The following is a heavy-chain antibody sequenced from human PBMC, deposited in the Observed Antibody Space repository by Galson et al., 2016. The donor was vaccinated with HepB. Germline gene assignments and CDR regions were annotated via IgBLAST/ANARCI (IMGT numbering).Heavy chain of an antibody. CDR1: GFAFSSYV. CDR3: AREGGSSGWNRPMGYFFDY. V-gene: IGHV3-23*01. D-gene: IGHD6-19*01. Sequence: SLRLSCAASGFAFSSYVMNWVRQAPGKGLEWISTVRSGGGTTYYADSVKGRFTISRDNSQNTLYLHMNSLRAQDTAIYYCAREGGSSGWNRPMGYFFDYWGQGTLVTVAS. J-gene: IGHJ4*02. CDR2: VRSGGGTT.